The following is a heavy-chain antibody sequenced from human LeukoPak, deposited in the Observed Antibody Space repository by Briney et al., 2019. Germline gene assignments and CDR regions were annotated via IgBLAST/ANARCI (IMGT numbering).Heavy chain of an antibody. Sequence: QAGGSLRLSCAASGFTFSNYALSWVRQAPGKGLECVSAISGSGGSTYSADSLKGRFTISRDNSKNTLYLQINSLRADDTAVFYCARGGLGSAFDNWGQGTLVTVSS. D-gene: IGHD6-19*01. V-gene: IGHV3-23*01. CDR2: ISGSGGST. CDR3: ARGGLGSAFDN. J-gene: IGHJ4*02. CDR1: GFTFSNYA.